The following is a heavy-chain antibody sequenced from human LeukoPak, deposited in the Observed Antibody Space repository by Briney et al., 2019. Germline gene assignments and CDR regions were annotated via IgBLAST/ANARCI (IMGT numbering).Heavy chain of an antibody. CDR2: ISGSGGST. CDR1: GFTFSSYA. V-gene: IGHV3-23*01. Sequence: QTGGSLRLSCAASGFTFSSYAMSWVRQAPGKGLEWVSAISGSGGSTYYADSVKGRFTISRDNSKNTLFLQMNSLRAEDTAVYYCAKGDGDYNYYYYGMDVWGQGTTVTVSS. J-gene: IGHJ6*02. CDR3: AKGDGDYNYYYYGMDV. D-gene: IGHD4-17*01.